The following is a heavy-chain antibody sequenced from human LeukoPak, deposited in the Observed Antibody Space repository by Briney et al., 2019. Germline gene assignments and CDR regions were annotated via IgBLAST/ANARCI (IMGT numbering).Heavy chain of an antibody. Sequence: PGGSLRLSCAVSGFTFSSYWMHWVRQAPGKGLVWVSRIDRDGSRINYADSVKGRFTISRDNGKNTLFLQMNSLRAEDAAVYYCVIGNDYGGPHYWGQGTLVTVSS. CDR2: IDRDGSRI. D-gene: IGHD4-23*01. V-gene: IGHV3-74*01. CDR1: GFTFSSYW. J-gene: IGHJ4*02. CDR3: VIGNDYGGPHY.